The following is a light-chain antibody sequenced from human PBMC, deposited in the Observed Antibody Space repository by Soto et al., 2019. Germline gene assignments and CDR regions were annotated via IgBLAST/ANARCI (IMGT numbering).Light chain of an antibody. V-gene: IGKV3-20*01. CDR3: HQYGASPLT. CDR1: QSVHSNF. CDR2: GAS. J-gene: IGKJ4*01. Sequence: EIVLAQSPGTLSLSPGGRATLSCRASQSVHSNFLAWYQHKPGQAPRLLIYGASSRATGIPDRFSGSVSGRDFTLTISRLEPEDFVVYYCHQYGASPLTFGGGTKVEIK.